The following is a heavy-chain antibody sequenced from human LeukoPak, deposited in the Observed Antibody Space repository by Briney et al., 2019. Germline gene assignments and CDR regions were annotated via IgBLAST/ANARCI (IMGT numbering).Heavy chain of an antibody. CDR3: ARHSGSGSLSRPFDP. D-gene: IGHD3-10*01. J-gene: IGHJ5*02. Sequence: PSETLSLTCSVSGASVTSGGFYWGWLRQPPGKEPEWIATVYYTGSTYYNPSLKSRVTISIDTSKNQISLRLTSVTATDTAVYHCARHSGSGSLSRPFDPWGQGTLVTVSS. CDR2: VYYTGST. V-gene: IGHV4-39*01. CDR1: GASVTSGGFY.